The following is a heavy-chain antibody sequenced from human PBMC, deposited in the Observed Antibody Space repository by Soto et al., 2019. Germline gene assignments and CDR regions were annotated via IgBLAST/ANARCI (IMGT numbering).Heavy chain of an antibody. Sequence: PGGSLRLSCAASGFTFSSYSMNWVRQAPGKGLEWVSSISSSSSYIYYADSVKGRFTISRDNAKNSLYLQMNSLRAEDTAVYYCARDPQQIATRFDYWGQGTLVTVSS. CDR2: ISSSSSYI. J-gene: IGHJ4*02. V-gene: IGHV3-21*01. CDR1: GFTFSSYS. CDR3: ARDPQQIATRFDY. D-gene: IGHD6-6*01.